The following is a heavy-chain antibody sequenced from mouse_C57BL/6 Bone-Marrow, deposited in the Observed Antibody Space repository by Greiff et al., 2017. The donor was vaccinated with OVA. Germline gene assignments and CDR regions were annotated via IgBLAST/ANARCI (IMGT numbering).Heavy chain of an antibody. D-gene: IGHD2-4*01. CDR2: IWGVGST. Sequence: VHLVESGPGLVAPSQSLSITCTVSGFSLTSYGVNWVRQSPGKGLEWLGVIWGVGSTNYNSALKSRLSISKDNSKSQVFLKMNSLQTDDTAMYYCASGGLPFAYWGQGTLVTVSA. CDR3: ASGGLPFAY. J-gene: IGHJ3*01. CDR1: GFSLTSYG. V-gene: IGHV2-6*01.